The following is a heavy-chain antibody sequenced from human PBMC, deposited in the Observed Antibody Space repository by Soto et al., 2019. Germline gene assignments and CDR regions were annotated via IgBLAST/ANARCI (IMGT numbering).Heavy chain of an antibody. V-gene: IGHV4-34*01. Sequence: SQTMSLTSAVYGESFSDYYWTWIRQPPWNGLAWIGEINHNGSTNYNTSIKSRVTISVDTTKNMFSLKLSSVTAADTAVYFCATQGFGTLHGLVDVWGEGTTVTVSS. J-gene: IGHJ6*02. CDR2: INHNGST. CDR1: GESFSDYY. CDR3: ATQGFGTLHGLVDV. D-gene: IGHD3-16*01.